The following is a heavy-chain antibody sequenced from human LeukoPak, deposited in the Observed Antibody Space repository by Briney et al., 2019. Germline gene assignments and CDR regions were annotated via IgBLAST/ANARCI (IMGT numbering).Heavy chain of an antibody. CDR2: ISSSSSYI. V-gene: IGHV3-21*01. CDR1: GFTFSSYS. J-gene: IGHJ3*02. Sequence: GGSLRLSCAASGFTFSSYSMNWVCQAPGKGLEWVSSISSSSSYIYYADSVKGRFTISRDNAKNSLYLQMNSLRAEDTAVYYCARDESPWYAFDIWGQGTMVTVSS. CDR3: ARDESPWYAFDI. D-gene: IGHD2-8*02.